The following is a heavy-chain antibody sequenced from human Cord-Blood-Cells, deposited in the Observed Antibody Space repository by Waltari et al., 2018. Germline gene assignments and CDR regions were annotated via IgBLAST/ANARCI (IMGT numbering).Heavy chain of an antibody. CDR3: ARENTIVGATFDY. CDR1: GYSISSGSY. V-gene: IGHV4-38-2*02. Sequence: QVQLQESGPGLVKPSETLSLTCAVSGYSISSGSYWGWIRQPPGKGLEWIGSIYHSGSTYYNPSLKSRVTISVDTSKNQFSLKLSSVTAADTAVYYCARENTIVGATFDYWGQGTLVTVSS. J-gene: IGHJ4*01. D-gene: IGHD1-26*01. CDR2: IYHSGST.